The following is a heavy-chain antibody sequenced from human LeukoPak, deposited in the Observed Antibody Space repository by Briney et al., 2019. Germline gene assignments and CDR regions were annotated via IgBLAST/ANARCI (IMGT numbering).Heavy chain of an antibody. J-gene: IGHJ4*02. D-gene: IGHD5-12*01. CDR2: ISGSGGST. V-gene: IGHV3-23*01. Sequence: PGGSLRLSCAASGSTFSSYAMSWVRQAPGKGLEWVSTISGSGGSTYYADSVKGRFTISRDNSKNTLYLQMNSLRAEDTAVYYCAKTRGYSGYDSFDYWGQGTLVIVSS. CDR1: GSTFSSYA. CDR3: AKTRGYSGYDSFDY.